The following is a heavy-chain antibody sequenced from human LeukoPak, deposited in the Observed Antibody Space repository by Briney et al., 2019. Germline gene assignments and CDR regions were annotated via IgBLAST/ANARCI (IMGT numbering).Heavy chain of an antibody. CDR3: AKDRVGSGSCFDY. V-gene: IGHV3-23*01. D-gene: IGHD1-26*01. Sequence: GGSLRLSCAASGFTFRNYGMSWVRQVPGKGLEWVSVISGSGGRTDYADSAKGRFTISRDNSKNTLYLQMNSLRAEDTALYYCAKDRVGSGSCFDYWGQGTLVTVSS. CDR1: GFTFRNYG. J-gene: IGHJ4*02. CDR2: ISGSGGRT.